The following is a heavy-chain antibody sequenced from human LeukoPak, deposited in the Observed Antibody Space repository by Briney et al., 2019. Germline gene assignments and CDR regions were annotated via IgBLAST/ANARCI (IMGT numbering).Heavy chain of an antibody. CDR1: GCTVSSNS. Sequence: GGSLRLSCAASGCTVSSNSICWVRQAPWEGLGWVSVMYNGGSTYNNDSAKGRFSLSSDNSTTTMYLQMSSPSAEATAAYSCARALKYDSDSANEYYEYFQHWGQGTLVTVSS. CDR3: ARALKYDSDSANEYYEYFQH. D-gene: IGHD3-22*01. CDR2: MYNGGST. V-gene: IGHV3-66*01. J-gene: IGHJ1*01.